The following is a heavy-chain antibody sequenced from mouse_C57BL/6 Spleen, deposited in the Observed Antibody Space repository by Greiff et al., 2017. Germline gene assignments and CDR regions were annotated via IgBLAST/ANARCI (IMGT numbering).Heavy chain of an antibody. CDR3: ARVKKLPYAMDY. CDR2: ISDGGSYT. Sequence: DVKLVESGGGLVKPGGSLKLSCAASGFTFSSYAMSWVRQTPEKRLEWVATISDGGSYTYYPDNVKGRFTISRDNAKNNLYLQMSHLKSEDTAMYYCARVKKLPYAMDYWGQGTSVTVSS. J-gene: IGHJ4*01. V-gene: IGHV5-4*03. CDR1: GFTFSSYA. D-gene: IGHD2-1*01.